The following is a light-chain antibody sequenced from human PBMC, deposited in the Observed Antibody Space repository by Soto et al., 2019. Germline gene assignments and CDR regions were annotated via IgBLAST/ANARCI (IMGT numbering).Light chain of an antibody. CDR3: QHADSFPLIT. V-gene: IGKV1-39*01. CDR2: AAS. CDR1: QTISNY. Sequence: DIQMTQSPSSLSASVGDRVTITCRASQTISNYLNWYQQKPGKAPKLLISAASSLQSGVPSRFSGSGSGTDFTLSISSLQPEDFATYYCQHADSFPLITFGQGTRLEIK. J-gene: IGKJ5*01.